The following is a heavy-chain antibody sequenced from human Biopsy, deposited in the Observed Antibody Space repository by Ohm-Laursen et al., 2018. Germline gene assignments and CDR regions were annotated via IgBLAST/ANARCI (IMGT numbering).Heavy chain of an antibody. CDR1: GYTFSDYI. J-gene: IGHJ2*01. V-gene: IGHV1-18*01. D-gene: IGHD2-2*01. CDR3: ARVEDSTRHWYFDL. CDR2: INTRRGDT. Sequence: ASVKVSCKASGYTFSDYILNWVRQAPGQGLEWMGWINTRRGDTNYAQKFQGRVTMTRGTSTTTVFMELTSLRSDDTAMYYCARVEDSTRHWYFDLWGRGTQVTVSS.